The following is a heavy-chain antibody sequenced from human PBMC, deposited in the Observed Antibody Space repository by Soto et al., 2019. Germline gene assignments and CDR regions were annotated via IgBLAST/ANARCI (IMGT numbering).Heavy chain of an antibody. V-gene: IGHV4-39*02. CDR2: IYHSGTT. J-gene: IGHJ4*02. Sequence: QLQLQETGPGPVKPSETLSLSCAVSGASLSSSDHFWGWFRQSPGKGLEWLASIYHSGTTYYNRSLKSRLTISVDMSASHFSLRLTSVNAADTAVYYCARLVVGAPRNPDFAFWGQGTLVTVSS. D-gene: IGHD2-15*01. CDR1: GASLSSSDHF. CDR3: ARLVVGAPRNPDFAF.